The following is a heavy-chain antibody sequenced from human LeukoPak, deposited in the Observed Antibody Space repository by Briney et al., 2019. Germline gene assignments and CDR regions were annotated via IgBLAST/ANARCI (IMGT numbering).Heavy chain of an antibody. V-gene: IGHV3-23*01. J-gene: IGHJ3*01. CDR1: GFIFSSYS. CDR3: ARGDYFDRAFDV. CDR2: ITGSGKNT. D-gene: IGHD3-22*01. Sequence: PGGSLRLSCAASGFIFSSYSMSWVRQAPGKGLEWVSVITGSGKNTYYADSVKGRFTISKDNSKNTVYLQMNDLRVDDTAVYYCARGDYFDRAFDVWGQGTMVTVSS.